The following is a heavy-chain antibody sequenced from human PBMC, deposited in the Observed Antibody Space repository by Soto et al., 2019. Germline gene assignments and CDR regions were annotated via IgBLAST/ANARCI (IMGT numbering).Heavy chain of an antibody. CDR2: IWYDGSNK. Sequence: QVQLVESGGGVVQPGRSLRLSCAASGFTFSSYGMHWVRQAPGKGLEWVAVIWYDGSNKYYADSVKGRFTISRDNSKNTLYLQMNSLRAEDKAVYYCARDPESCSGGRCYSSVWFDPWGQGTLVTVSS. D-gene: IGHD2-15*01. CDR1: GFTFSSYG. CDR3: ARDPESCSGGRCYSSVWFDP. V-gene: IGHV3-33*01. J-gene: IGHJ5*02.